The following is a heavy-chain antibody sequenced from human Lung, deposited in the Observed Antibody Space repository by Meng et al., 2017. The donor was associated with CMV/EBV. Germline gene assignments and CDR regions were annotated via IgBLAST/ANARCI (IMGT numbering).Heavy chain of an antibody. CDR1: GFTFSSYT. V-gene: IGHV3-21*01. CDR3: ARAPGIGGTTGVY. CDR2: ISGFSDYI. D-gene: IGHD1-7*01. J-gene: IGHJ1*01. Sequence: SXEVSGFTFSSYTMNWVRQAPGKGLEWVSSISGFSDYIHYADSVKGRFTISRDNAKNSLYLQMNSLRAEDTAVYYCARAPGIGGTTGVYWGQGTPVXVSS.